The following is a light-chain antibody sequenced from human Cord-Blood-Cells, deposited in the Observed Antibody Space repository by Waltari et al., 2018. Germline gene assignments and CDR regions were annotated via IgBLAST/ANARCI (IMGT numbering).Light chain of an antibody. V-gene: IGKV2-28*01. CDR2: LGS. CDR3: MQALQTPFT. CDR1: QSILHSNGYNY. Sequence: DIVMTQSPLSLPVTPGEPASISCRPSQSILHSNGYNYLDWYVQKPGQSPQLLIYLGSNRASGVPDRFSGSGSGTDFTLKISRVEAEDVGVYYCMQALQTPFTFGPGTKVDIK. J-gene: IGKJ3*01.